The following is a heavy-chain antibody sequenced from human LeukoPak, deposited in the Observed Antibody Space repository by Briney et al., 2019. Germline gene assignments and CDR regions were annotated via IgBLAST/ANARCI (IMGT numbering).Heavy chain of an antibody. D-gene: IGHD2-8*02. CDR2: IWFDGSDK. J-gene: IGHJ3*02. V-gene: IGHV3-33*01. Sequence: GGSLRLSCAAAGFTFSNYAIHWVRQAPGKGLEWVAVIWFDGSDKYYADSVKGRFTISRDNSKNPLSLQMNSLRAEDTAVYYCARDYGTHMNCFKPGGVCGAFDIWGQGTMVTVSS. CDR3: ARDYGTHMNCFKPGGVCGAFDI. CDR1: GFTFSNYA.